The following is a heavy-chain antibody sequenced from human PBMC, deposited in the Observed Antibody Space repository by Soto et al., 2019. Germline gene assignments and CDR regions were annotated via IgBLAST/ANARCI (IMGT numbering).Heavy chain of an antibody. CDR3: ARDGIQLWLSRGDRFDP. CDR2: IYSTGSS. Sequence: SETLSLTCTVSGGSISSGNYYWSWIRQSPGKGLEWIGYIYSTGSSYYNPSLRSRVSMSVDTSKNQFSLNLSSVTAADTAVYFCARDGIQLWLSRGDRFDPWGHGTLLTGSS. V-gene: IGHV4-30-4*01. CDR1: GGSISSGNYY. J-gene: IGHJ5*02. D-gene: IGHD5-18*01.